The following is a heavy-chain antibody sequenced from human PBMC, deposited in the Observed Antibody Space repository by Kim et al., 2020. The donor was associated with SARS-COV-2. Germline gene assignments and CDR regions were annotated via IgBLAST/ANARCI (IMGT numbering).Heavy chain of an antibody. CDR3: ARRACSGAACHQDF. J-gene: IGHJ4*02. V-gene: IGHV4-59*08. CDR2: IYYSGST. CDR1: GGSISGSF. D-gene: IGHD2-15*01. Sequence: SETLSLTCIVSGGSISGSFWSWVRQPPGKGLEWIGYIYYSGSTNYTSYNPSLKSRATMSINTPEQQFSLKVNSVTAADTAVYYCARRACSGAACHQDFWGQGTRVTVSS.